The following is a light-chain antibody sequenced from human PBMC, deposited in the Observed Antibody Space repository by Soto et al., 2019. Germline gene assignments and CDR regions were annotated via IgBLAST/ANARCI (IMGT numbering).Light chain of an antibody. CDR2: EVS. CDR1: SSDVGGYNY. J-gene: IGLJ1*01. CDR3: TSYTSTDTLLYV. Sequence: QSALTQPASVSGSPGQSITISCTGTSSDVGGYNYVSWYQQHPGKAPKLLIYEVSHRPSGVSNRFSGSKSGNTASLTISGLQAEDEAEYYCTSYTSTDTLLYVFGTGTKVTVL. V-gene: IGLV2-14*01.